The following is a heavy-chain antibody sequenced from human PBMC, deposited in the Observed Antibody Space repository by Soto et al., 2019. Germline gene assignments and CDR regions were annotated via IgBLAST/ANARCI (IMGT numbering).Heavy chain of an antibody. CDR1: GFTFSRYA. Sequence: GGSLRLSCAASGFTFSRYAMSWVRQAPGKGLEWVSAISGSGGSTYYADSVKGRVTISRDNSKNTQYLQMNSLRAEDTAVYYCAKDLLGYCSGGSCYPYPELDYWGQGTLVTVSS. J-gene: IGHJ4*02. V-gene: IGHV3-23*01. CDR3: AKDLLGYCSGGSCYPYPELDY. D-gene: IGHD2-15*01. CDR2: ISGSGGST.